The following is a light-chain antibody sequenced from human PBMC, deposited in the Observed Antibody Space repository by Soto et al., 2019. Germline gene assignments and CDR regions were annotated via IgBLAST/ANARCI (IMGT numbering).Light chain of an antibody. Sequence: EIVLTQSPGTLSLSPGERATLSCRTSQNVSSSYLAWYQQKPGQAPRLLIYGASSRATGIPDRFSGTGSGTDFTLTISRLEPEDFAVYYCHQYDSSPLTVGGGTKVEIK. CDR1: QNVSSSY. CDR2: GAS. CDR3: HQYDSSPLT. V-gene: IGKV3-20*01. J-gene: IGKJ4*01.